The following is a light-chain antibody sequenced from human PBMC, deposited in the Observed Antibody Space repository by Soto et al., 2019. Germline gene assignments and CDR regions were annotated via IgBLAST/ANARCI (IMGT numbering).Light chain of an antibody. Sequence: IVMTQSPESLAVSLGERATINCRSSQSVLYRSINKNYLAWYQQKPGQPPKLLIYWASTREPGVPDRFSGSVSETNFTLTISSLQAGDVAVYYCQQYYSTPLTFGGGTKVDIK. CDR2: WAS. CDR3: QQYYSTPLT. J-gene: IGKJ4*01. V-gene: IGKV4-1*01. CDR1: QSVLYRSINKNY.